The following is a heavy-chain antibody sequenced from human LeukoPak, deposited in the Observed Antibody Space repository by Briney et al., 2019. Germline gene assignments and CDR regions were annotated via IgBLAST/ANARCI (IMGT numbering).Heavy chain of an antibody. CDR2: IYSGGST. CDR3: AGKSFGGGDAFDI. CDR1: GFTVSSNY. J-gene: IGHJ3*02. Sequence: GGSLRLSCAASGFTVSSNYMSWVRQAPGKGLEWVSVIYSGGSTYYADSVKGRFTISRDNSKNTLYLQMNSMRAEDRALYYCAGKSFGGGDAFDIWGQGTMVTVSS. V-gene: IGHV3-53*01. D-gene: IGHD3-10*01.